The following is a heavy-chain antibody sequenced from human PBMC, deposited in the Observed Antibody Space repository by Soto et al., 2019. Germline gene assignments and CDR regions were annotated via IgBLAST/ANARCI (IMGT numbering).Heavy chain of an antibody. CDR2: IDPSASYI. D-gene: IGHD6-6*01. J-gene: IGHJ4*02. Sequence: EVQLVQSGAEVKKPGESLRISCQGSGYSFTSSWISWLRQMPGEGLEWMGRIDPSASYINYSPSFQGRVTISADKSISTAYLQRSSLKASDTAMYYCARRGSSSSFFYDSWGQGTLVTVSS. CDR3: ARRGSSSSFFYDS. CDR1: GYSFTSSW. V-gene: IGHV5-10-1*03.